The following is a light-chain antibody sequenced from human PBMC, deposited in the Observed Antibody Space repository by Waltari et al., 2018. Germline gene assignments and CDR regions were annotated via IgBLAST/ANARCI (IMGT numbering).Light chain of an antibody. J-gene: IGKJ1*01. CDR3: QQYNTYPWT. Sequence: DIQMTKSPSTLSASVGDRVTITCRASERISRWLAWYQQKPGMAPKLLIYQASSLKDGVPSRFSGSGFETEFSLSISSLQPEDFTTYYCQQYNTYPWTFGQGTKVEIK. CDR2: QAS. V-gene: IGKV1-5*03. CDR1: ERISRW.